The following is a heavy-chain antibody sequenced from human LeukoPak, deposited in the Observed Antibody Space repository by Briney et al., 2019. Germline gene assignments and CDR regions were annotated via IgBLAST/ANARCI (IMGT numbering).Heavy chain of an antibody. CDR2: INHSGST. CDR3: ARGSGCSGGSCYFLY. J-gene: IGHJ4*02. D-gene: IGHD2-15*01. V-gene: IGHV4-34*01. Sequence: SETLSLTCAVYGGSFSGYYWSWIRQPPGKGLEWIGEINHSGSTNYNPSLKSRVIISVDTSKNQFSLKLSSVTAADTAVYYCARGSGCSGGSCYFLYWGQGTLVTVSS. CDR1: GGSFSGYY.